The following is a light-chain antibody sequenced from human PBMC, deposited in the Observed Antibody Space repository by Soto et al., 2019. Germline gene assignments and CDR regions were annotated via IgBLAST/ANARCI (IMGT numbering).Light chain of an antibody. J-gene: IGKJ1*01. Sequence: AIQMTQSPSSLSASVGDRVTITCRASQGIRNDLGWYQQKPGKAPKLLIYAACSLQSGVPSSFSGSGSGTDFTLTISSLQPEDFATYYCLQDYNYPWTFGQGTKVEIK. V-gene: IGKV1-6*01. CDR2: AAC. CDR3: LQDYNYPWT. CDR1: QGIRND.